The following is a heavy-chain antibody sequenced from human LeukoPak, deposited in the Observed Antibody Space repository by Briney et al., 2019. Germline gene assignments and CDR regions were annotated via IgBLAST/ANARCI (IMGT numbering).Heavy chain of an antibody. CDR1: GFTFSSYS. V-gene: IGHV3-21*01. D-gene: IGHD3-22*01. Sequence: PGGSLRLSCAASGFTFSSYSMNWVRQAPGKGLEWVSSISSSSSYIYYADSVKGRFTISRDNAKNSLYLQMNSLRAEDTAVYYCARVELKTYYYDSSGYNWGQGTLVTVSS. CDR3: ARVELKTYYYDSSGYN. J-gene: IGHJ4*02. CDR2: ISSSSSYI.